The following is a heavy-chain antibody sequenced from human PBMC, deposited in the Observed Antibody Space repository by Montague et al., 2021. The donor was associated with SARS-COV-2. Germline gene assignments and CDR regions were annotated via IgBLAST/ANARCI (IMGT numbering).Heavy chain of an antibody. CDR1: GFTFSTYA. J-gene: IGHJ6*03. V-gene: IGHV3-23*01. D-gene: IGHD6-13*01. CDR3: ARVKQQLVVYYYYYMDV. Sequence: SLRLSCAASGFTFSTYAMSWVRQAPGKGLEWVSTVSSIGGSTFYADSVKGRFTISRDNAKNSLYLQMNSLRAEDTAVYYCARVKQQLVVYYYYYMDVWGKGTTVTVSS. CDR2: VSSIGGST.